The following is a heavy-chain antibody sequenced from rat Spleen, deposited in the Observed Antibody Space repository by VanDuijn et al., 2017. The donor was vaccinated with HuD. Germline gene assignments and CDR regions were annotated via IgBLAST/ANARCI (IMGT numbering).Heavy chain of an antibody. V-gene: IGHV5-58*01. CDR3: AKLGDY. CDR1: GFTFSNYW. Sequence: EVQLVETGGGLVQPGRSLKLSCVASGFTFSNYWMYWIRQAPGKGLEWVASISYDGGNTYYRDSLKGRFTISRDNAKSTLYLQMDSLRSEDTATYYCAKLGDYWGQGVMVTVSS. D-gene: IGHD5-1*01. J-gene: IGHJ2*01. CDR2: ISYDGGNT.